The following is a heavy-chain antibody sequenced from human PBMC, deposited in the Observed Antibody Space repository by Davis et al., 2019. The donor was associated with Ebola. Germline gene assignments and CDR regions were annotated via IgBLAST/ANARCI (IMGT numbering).Heavy chain of an antibody. V-gene: IGHV4-34*01. CDR1: GGSFSGYY. CDR3: ARGRGYSYGYHYYYYGMDV. D-gene: IGHD5-18*01. CDR2: INHSGST. J-gene: IGHJ6*02. Sequence: SETLSLTCAVYGGSFSGYYWSWIRQPPGKGLEWIGEINHSGSTNYNPSLKSRVTISVDTSKNQFSLKLSSVTAADTAVYYCARGRGYSYGYHYYYYGMDVWGQGTTVTVSS.